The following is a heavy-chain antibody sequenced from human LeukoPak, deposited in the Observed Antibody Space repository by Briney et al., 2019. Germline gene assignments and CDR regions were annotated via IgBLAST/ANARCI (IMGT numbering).Heavy chain of an antibody. CDR2: ISSSSSNI. Sequence: GGSLRLSCAASGFTFSNCGMNWVRQAPGKGLEWVSSISSSSSNIYYADSGKGRFTISRDSAKNSLYLQMNSLRAEDTAVYYCARAGYSYGLEVDYWGQGTLVTVSS. V-gene: IGHV3-21*01. J-gene: IGHJ4*02. D-gene: IGHD5-18*01. CDR3: ARAGYSYGLEVDY. CDR1: GFTFSNCG.